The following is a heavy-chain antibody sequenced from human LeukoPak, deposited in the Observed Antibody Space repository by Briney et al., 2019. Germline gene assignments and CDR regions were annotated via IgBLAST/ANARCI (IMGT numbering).Heavy chain of an antibody. V-gene: IGHV4-30-2*01. CDR3: AREGYCSGGSCDNWFDP. CDR1: GGSISSGGYS. J-gene: IGHJ5*02. CDR2: IYHSGST. D-gene: IGHD2-15*01. Sequence: PSQTLSLTCAVSGGSISSGGYSWSWIRQPPGKGLEWIGYIYHSGSTYYNPSLKSRVTISVDRSKNQFSLNLSSVTAADTAVYYCAREGYCSGGSCDNWFDPWGQGTLVTVSS.